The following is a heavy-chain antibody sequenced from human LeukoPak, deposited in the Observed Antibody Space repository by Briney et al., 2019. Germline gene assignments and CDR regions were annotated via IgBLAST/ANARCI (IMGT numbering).Heavy chain of an antibody. D-gene: IGHD5-12*01. CDR3: ARHGGYSGYDS. CDR2: IYYSGST. V-gene: IGHV4-59*08. Sequence: PSETLSLTCTVSGGSISSYYWSWIRQPPGKGLEWIGYIYYSGSTNYNPSLKSRVTISVDTSKNQFSLKLSSVTAADTAVYYCARHGGYSGYDSWGQGTLVTVSS. J-gene: IGHJ4*02. CDR1: GGSISSYY.